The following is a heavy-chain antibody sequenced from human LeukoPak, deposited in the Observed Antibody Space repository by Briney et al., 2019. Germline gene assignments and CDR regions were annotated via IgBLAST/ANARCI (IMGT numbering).Heavy chain of an antibody. CDR1: GFTFSSYA. CDR3: AKDRGSSGYYFYYASYFDY. J-gene: IGHJ4*02. Sequence: GGSLRLSCAASGFTFSSYAMSWVRQAPGKGLEWVSAISGGGNSTYYADSVKGRFTISRDNSKNTLYLQMNSLRAEDTAVYYCAKDRGSSGYYFYYASYFDYWGQGTLVTVSS. CDR2: ISGGGNST. V-gene: IGHV3-23*01. D-gene: IGHD3-22*01.